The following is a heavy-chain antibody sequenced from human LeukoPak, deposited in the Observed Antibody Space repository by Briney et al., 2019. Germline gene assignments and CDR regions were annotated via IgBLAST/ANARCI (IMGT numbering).Heavy chain of an antibody. V-gene: IGHV3-21*01. CDR2: ISSSSSYI. CDR3: ARRAATGFDSFDI. D-gene: IGHD1-1*01. CDR1: GFTFRTYS. J-gene: IGHJ3*02. Sequence: GGSLRLSCAASGFTFRTYSMNWVRQAPGKGLEWVSSISSSSSYIYYADSMKGRFTISADNAKNSVYSQMNTLRAEDTAMYYCARRAATGFDSFDIWGQGPMVTVSS.